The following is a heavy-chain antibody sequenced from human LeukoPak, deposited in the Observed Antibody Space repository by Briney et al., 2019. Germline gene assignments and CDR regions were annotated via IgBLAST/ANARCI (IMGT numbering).Heavy chain of an antibody. CDR1: GYTFTGYY. CDR3: ARLDYGDVDY. V-gene: IGHV1-2*02. D-gene: IGHD4-17*01. Sequence: GASVTVSCKASGYTFTGYYMHWVRQAPGQGLEWMGWINPNSGGTNYAQKFQGRVTMTRDTSITTAYMELSRLRSDDTAVYYCARLDYGDVDYWGQGTLVTVCS. J-gene: IGHJ4*02. CDR2: INPNSGGT.